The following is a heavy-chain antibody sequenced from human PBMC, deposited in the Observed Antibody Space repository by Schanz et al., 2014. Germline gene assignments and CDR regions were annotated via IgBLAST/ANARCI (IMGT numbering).Heavy chain of an antibody. CDR3: ARERGVRGGGVWKVNWFDP. J-gene: IGHJ5*02. V-gene: IGHV1-18*01. CDR2: IGGSDGNT. Sequence: QVQLVQSGGEVKTPGASVKVSCKASGYTFTRSGISWVRQAPGQGLEWMGWIGGSDGNTNFAQKFQGRVTMTTDTSTSTVYMELRSLTSDDSAVYYCARERGVRGGGVWKVNWFDPWGQGTLVTVSP. D-gene: IGHD3-10*01. CDR1: GYTFTRSG.